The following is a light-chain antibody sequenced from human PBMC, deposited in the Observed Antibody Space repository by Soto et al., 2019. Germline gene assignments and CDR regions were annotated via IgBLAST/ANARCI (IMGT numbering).Light chain of an antibody. CDR1: QSVSSS. CDR2: DAS. Sequence: EIVLTQSPATLSLSPGERATLSCRASQSVSSSLAWYQQKPGQAPRLLIYDASNRATGIPARFSGSGSGTDFTLTISSLEPADFVVYYCQQRSNWPRITFGQGTRLEMK. J-gene: IGKJ5*01. CDR3: QQRSNWPRIT. V-gene: IGKV3-11*01.